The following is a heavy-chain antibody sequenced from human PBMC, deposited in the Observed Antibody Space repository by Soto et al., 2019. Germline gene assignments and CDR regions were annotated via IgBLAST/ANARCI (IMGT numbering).Heavy chain of an antibody. CDR2: IWYDGSNK. J-gene: IGHJ5*02. CDR3: ARDYVGCSGGSCYSSFGLGNWFDP. D-gene: IGHD2-15*01. V-gene: IGHV3-33*01. CDR1: GFTFSSYG. Sequence: PGGSLRLSCAASGFTFSSYGMHWVRQAPGKGLEWVAVIWYDGSNKYYADSVKGRFTISRDNSKNTLYLQMNSLRAEDTAVYYCARDYVGCSGGSCYSSFGLGNWFDPWGQGTLVTVSS.